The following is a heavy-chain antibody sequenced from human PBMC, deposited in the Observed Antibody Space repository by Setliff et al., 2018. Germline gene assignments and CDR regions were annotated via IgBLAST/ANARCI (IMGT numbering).Heavy chain of an antibody. CDR1: DGSLSTYY. J-gene: IGHJ4*02. D-gene: IGHD2-15*01. CDR3: ARDRVVVRAGRRGYYFDY. V-gene: IGHV4-59*12. Sequence: SETLSLTCTVSDGSLSTYYWSWIRQPPGKGLEFIGYVYYSGTANYSPSLRSRLTISVDTSKNQFSLKLRSVTAADTAVYYCARDRVVVRAGRRGYYFDYWGQGTLVTVSS. CDR2: VYYSGTA.